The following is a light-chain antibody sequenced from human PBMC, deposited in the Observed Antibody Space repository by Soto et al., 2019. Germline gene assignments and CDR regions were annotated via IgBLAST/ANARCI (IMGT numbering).Light chain of an antibody. V-gene: IGKV1-39*01. J-gene: IGKJ2*01. CDR2: AAS. CDR3: QQSYSLPYT. CDR1: QSISSY. Sequence: IHMTQSASSLSASVGDRVTITCRASQSISSYLNWYQQKQGKAPNLLIYAASSLQSGVSSRFSGSIYGTDFNLTISSLQTEDSATYYCQQSYSLPYTFGQGTKVDIK.